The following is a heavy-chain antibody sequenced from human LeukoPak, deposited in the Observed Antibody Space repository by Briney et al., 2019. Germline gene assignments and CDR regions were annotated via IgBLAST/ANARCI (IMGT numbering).Heavy chain of an antibody. V-gene: IGHV4-38-2*02. D-gene: IGHD1-26*01. J-gene: IGHJ4*02. Sequence: PSETLSLTXTVSGYSISSGYYWGWIRQPPGKGLEWIGSIYHSGSTYYNPSLKSRFTISVDTSKNQFSLKMSSVTAADTAVYYCARDSNGGGAADYWGQGTLVTVSS. CDR2: IYHSGST. CDR3: ARDSNGGGAADY. CDR1: GYSISSGYY.